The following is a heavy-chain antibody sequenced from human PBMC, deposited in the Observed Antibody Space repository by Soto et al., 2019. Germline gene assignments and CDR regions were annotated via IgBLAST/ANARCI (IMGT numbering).Heavy chain of an antibody. J-gene: IGHJ4*02. CDR1: VITFGSRA. D-gene: IGHD3-10*01. CDR2: ITDTGGDT. Sequence: VGSLRLSCVASVITFGSRAMSCVRHSPGEGLEWVSTITDTGGDTKYADSVRGRFTMSRDNSKKTLYLQMNSLRVEDSALYYCARGSTDSYPGSRIFEFLGRGTPVNVSS. V-gene: IGHV3-23*01. CDR3: ARGSTDSYPGSRIFEF.